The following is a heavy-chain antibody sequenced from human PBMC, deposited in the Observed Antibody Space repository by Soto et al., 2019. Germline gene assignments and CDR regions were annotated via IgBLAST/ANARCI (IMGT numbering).Heavy chain of an antibody. D-gene: IGHD3-9*01. CDR3: ARAKDPYDILTGPLYY. J-gene: IGHJ4*02. V-gene: IGHV1-69*13. CDR1: GGTFSSYA. CDR2: IIPIFGTA. Sequence: SVKVSCKASGGTFSSYAISWVRQAPGQGLEWMGGIIPIFGTANYAQKFQGRVTITADESTSTAYMELSSLRSEDTAVYYCARAKDPYDILTGPLYYWGQGTLVTVSS.